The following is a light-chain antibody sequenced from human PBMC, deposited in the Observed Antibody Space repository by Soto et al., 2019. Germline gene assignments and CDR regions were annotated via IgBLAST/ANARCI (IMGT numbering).Light chain of an antibody. CDR2: AAS. Sequence: DIQMTQSPSSVSASVGDRVTITCRASQSIGGYLTWSQQLPGKAPKLLIFAASGLQSGVPSRFSGSGSGTDFTLTISSLQPEDFATYYCQQSYSSPITFGQGTRLEI. V-gene: IGKV1-39*01. CDR3: QQSYSSPIT. CDR1: QSIGGY. J-gene: IGKJ5*01.